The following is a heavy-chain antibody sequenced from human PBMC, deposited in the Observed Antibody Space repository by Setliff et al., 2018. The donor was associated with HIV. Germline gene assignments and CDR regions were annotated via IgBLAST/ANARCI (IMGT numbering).Heavy chain of an antibody. D-gene: IGHD1-26*01. V-gene: IGHV1-46*01. CDR1: GYTFTRYF. CDR3: ARGWEGGMDY. Sequence: ASVKVSCKASGYTFTRYFMHCVRQAPGQGLGWLGMINPSGGSTGYAQKFQGRVTMTGDTSTNTLYMELSSLRSEDTAVYYCARGWEGGMDYWGQGTLVTVSS. J-gene: IGHJ4*02. CDR2: INPSGGST.